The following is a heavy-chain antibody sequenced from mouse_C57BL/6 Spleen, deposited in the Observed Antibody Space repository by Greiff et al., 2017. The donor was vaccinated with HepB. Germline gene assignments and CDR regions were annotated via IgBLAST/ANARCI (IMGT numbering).Heavy chain of an antibody. D-gene: IGHD1-1*01. V-gene: IGHV14-4*01. CDR3: TPSTVVEGCFAY. CDR2: IDPENGDT. J-gene: IGHJ3*01. Sequence: VQLQQSGAELVRPGASVKLSCTASGFNIKDDYMHWVKQRPEQGLEWIGWIDPENGDTEYASKFQGKATITADTSSNTAYLQLSSLTSEDTAVYYCTPSTVVEGCFAYWGQGTLVTVSA. CDR1: GFNIKDDY.